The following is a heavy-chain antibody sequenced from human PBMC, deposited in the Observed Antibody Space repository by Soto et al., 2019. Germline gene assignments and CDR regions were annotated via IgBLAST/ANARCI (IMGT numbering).Heavy chain of an antibody. J-gene: IGHJ5*02. CDR2: IGTLHDT. V-gene: IGHV3-13*01. D-gene: IGHD2-8*02. CDR3: ARQASYWHGGGGWLDP. CDR1: GLTFSASD. Sequence: EVQLVESGGGSVQPGGSLGLSCAASGLTFSASDMHWVRQTTGGGLEWVAAIGTLHDTYYPDSVKGRFTISRDNARNSLNLQMNSLRAGDTGVYYCARQASYWHGGGGWLDPWGQGTLVTVSS.